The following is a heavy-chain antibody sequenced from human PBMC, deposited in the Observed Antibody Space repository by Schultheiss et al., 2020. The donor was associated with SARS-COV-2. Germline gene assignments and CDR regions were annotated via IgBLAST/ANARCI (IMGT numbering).Heavy chain of an antibody. Sequence: SETLSLTCAVYGGSFSGYYWSWIRQPPGKGLEWIGEINHSGSTNYNPSLKSRVTISVDTSKNQFSLKLSSVTAADTAVYYCARHGQQLVLVFDPWGQGTLVTVSS. CDR2: INHSGST. V-gene: IGHV4-34*01. CDR1: GGSFSGYY. D-gene: IGHD6-13*01. J-gene: IGHJ5*02. CDR3: ARHGQQLVLVFDP.